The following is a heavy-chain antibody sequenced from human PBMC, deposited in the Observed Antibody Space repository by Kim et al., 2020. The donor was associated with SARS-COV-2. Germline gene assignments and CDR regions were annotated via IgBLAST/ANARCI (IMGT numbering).Heavy chain of an antibody. V-gene: IGHV1-69*04. Sequence: SVKVSCKASGGTFSSYAISWVRQAPGQGLEWMGRIIPILGIANYAQKFQGRVTITADKSTSTAYMELSSLRSEDTAVYYCARGGTAMVLDYYYGMDVWGQGITVTVSS. CDR1: GGTFSSYA. CDR2: IIPILGIA. J-gene: IGHJ6*02. CDR3: ARGGTAMVLDYYYGMDV. D-gene: IGHD5-18*01.